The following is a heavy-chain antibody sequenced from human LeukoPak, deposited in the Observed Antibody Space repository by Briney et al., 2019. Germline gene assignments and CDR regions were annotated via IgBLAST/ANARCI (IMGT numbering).Heavy chain of an antibody. J-gene: IGHJ4*02. Sequence: SETLSLTFAVYGGSFSGYYWCWIRQPPGKGLECSGEINHSGSTNYNPSLKRRVTISVDTSKNQFSLKLSSVTAADTAVYYCARGVGGSGSYYQPNFDYWGQGTLVTVSS. CDR2: INHSGST. CDR3: ARGVGGSGSYYQPNFDY. D-gene: IGHD3-10*01. CDR1: GGSFSGYY. V-gene: IGHV4-34*01.